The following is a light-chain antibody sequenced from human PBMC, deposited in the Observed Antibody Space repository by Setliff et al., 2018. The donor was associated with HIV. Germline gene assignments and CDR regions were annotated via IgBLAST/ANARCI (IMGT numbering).Light chain of an antibody. J-gene: IGLJ3*02. CDR2: DVT. CDR3: QSSDSRVNGWV. Sequence: QSALTQPRSVSGSPGQSVTISCTGTSSDVGGYDYVSWFQQPPGKAPLLIIYDVTKRPSGVPDRFSGSRSGNTASLTISGLQADDEADYYCQSSDSRVNGWVFGGGTKVTVL. CDR1: SSDVGGYDY. V-gene: IGLV2-11*01.